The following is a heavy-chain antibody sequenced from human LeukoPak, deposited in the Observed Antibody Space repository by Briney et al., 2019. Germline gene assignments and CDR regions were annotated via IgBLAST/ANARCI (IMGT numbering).Heavy chain of an antibody. D-gene: IGHD3-10*01. J-gene: IGHJ4*02. CDR3: VRDVGAVRGEVYFDY. CDR2: IRQDGGET. CDR1: EFSFSDFW. V-gene: IGHV3-7*01. Sequence: GGSLRLSCTDSEFSFSDFWMTWVRQAPGKGLEWVANIRQDGGETYYVDSVKGRFTISRDNAKNSLYLQMNSLRAEDTAMYFCVRDVGAVRGEVYFDYWGQGTLVTVSS.